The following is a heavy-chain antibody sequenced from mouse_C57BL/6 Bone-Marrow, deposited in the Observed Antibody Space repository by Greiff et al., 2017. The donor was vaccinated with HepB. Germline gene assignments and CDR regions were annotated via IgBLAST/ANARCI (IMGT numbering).Heavy chain of an antibody. CDR3: AREGIPDFDY. CDR2: LDPSDSYT. D-gene: IGHD5-1-1*01. V-gene: IGHV1-69*01. CDR1: GYTFTSYW. Sequence: QVQLQQPGAELVMPGASVKLSCKASGYTFTSYWMHWVKQRPGQGLEWIGELDPSDSYTNYNQKFKGKSTLTVDKSSSTAYMQLSSLTSEDSAVYYCAREGIPDFDYWGQGTTLTVSS. J-gene: IGHJ2*01.